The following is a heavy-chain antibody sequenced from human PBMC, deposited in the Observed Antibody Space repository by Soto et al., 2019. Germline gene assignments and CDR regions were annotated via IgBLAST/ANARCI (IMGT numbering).Heavy chain of an antibody. V-gene: IGHV3-23*01. CDR1: GVSVSSYA. CDR3: AKDRRWELRAMGY. Sequence: GGSLGLCCAASGVSVSSYAMGGVRQAPGKGLEWVSAISGSGGSTYYADSVKGRFTISRDNSKNTLYLQMNSLRAEDTAVYYCAKDRRWELRAMGYWGQGTLVTVSS. D-gene: IGHD1-26*01. J-gene: IGHJ4*02. CDR2: ISGSGGST.